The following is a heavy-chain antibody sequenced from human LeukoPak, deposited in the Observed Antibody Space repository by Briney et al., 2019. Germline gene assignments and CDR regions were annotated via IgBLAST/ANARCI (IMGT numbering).Heavy chain of an antibody. J-gene: IGHJ4*02. CDR2: INHSGST. V-gene: IGHV4-34*01. CDR1: GGSLSGYY. Sequence: SETLSLTCAVYGGSLSGYYWSWIRQPPGKGLEWIGEINHSGSTNYNPSLKSRVTISVDTSKNQFSLKLSSVTAADTAVYYCARSRLLWFRELLDYWGQGTLVTVSS. CDR3: ARSRLLWFRELLDY. D-gene: IGHD3-10*01.